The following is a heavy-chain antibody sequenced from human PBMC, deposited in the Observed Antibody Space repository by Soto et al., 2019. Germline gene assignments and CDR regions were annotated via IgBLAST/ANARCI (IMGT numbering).Heavy chain of an antibody. CDR2: IYYSGTT. CDR3: ARPRYDFWSGYYTWYFDY. CDR1: GGSIINYY. Sequence: PSETLSLTCTVSGGSIINYYWSWIRQPPGKGLEWIGYIYYSGTTSYNPSLRSRVTISVDTSKNQFSLKLSSVTAADTAVYYCARPRYDFWSGYYTWYFDYWGQGTLVTVSS. D-gene: IGHD3-3*01. J-gene: IGHJ4*02. V-gene: IGHV4-59*08.